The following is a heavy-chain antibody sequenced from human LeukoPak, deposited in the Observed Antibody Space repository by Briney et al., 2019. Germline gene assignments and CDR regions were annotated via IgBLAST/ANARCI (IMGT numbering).Heavy chain of an antibody. CDR2: IIPIFGTA. CDR3: ARSPPELWSLFDY. Sequence: SVKVSCKASGGTFSSYAISWVRQAPGQGLEWMGGIIPIFGTANYAQKFQGRVTITTDESTSTAYMELSSLRSEDTAVYYCARSPPELWSLFDYWGQGTLVTVSS. J-gene: IGHJ4*02. V-gene: IGHV1-69*05. CDR1: GGTFSSYA. D-gene: IGHD5-18*01.